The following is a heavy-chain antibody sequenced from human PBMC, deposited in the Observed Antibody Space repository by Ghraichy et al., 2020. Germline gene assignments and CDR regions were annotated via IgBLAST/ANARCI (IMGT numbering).Heavy chain of an antibody. V-gene: IGHV3-23*01. CDR1: GFTFSNYA. J-gene: IGHJ4*02. CDR2: IRGSGVNT. Sequence: GGSLRLSCAASGFTFSNYAMSWLRQPPGKGLEWVSAIRGSGVNTYYADSVKGRFTVSRDNSKNSLYLQMNSLRAEDTAVYYCAKEMDTRGWYSADYWGQRTLVTVSS. D-gene: IGHD6-19*01. CDR3: AKEMDTRGWYSADY.